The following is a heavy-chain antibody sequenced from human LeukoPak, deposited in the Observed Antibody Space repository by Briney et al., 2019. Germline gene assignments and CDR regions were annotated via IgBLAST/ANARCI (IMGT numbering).Heavy chain of an antibody. Sequence: GGPLRLSCVASGFTFRSYGMQWVRQAPGKGLEWVAVTWYDVGSEYYVDSVKGRFTISRDNSKNTLYLQMNGLRAEDTAVYYCARDLLKGAQAYYGMDVWGQGTTVTVSS. J-gene: IGHJ6*02. CDR1: GFTFRSYG. D-gene: IGHD1-26*01. V-gene: IGHV3-33*01. CDR3: ARDLLKGAQAYYGMDV. CDR2: TWYDVGSE.